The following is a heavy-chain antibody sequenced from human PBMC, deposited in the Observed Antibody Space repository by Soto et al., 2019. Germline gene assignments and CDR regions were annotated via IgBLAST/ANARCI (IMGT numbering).Heavy chain of an antibody. CDR3: AKDHLFSGWTSGGYFDD. CDR1: GFTFSSYA. J-gene: IGHJ4*02. D-gene: IGHD6-19*01. CDR2: ISGSVGST. V-gene: IGHV3-23*01. Sequence: GGSLRLSCAAPGFTFSSYAMSWVRQAPGKGLEWVSAISGSVGSTYYADSVRGRFTISRDNSKNTLYLQMNNLRAEDTAVYYCAKDHLFSGWTSGGYFDDWGQGALVTVSS.